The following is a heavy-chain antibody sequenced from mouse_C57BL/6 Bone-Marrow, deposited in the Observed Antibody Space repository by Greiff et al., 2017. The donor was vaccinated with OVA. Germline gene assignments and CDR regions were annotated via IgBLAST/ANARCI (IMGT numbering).Heavy chain of an antibody. CDR2: IYPGSGNT. CDR1: GYCFTSYY. CDR3: AREDWDGDYYAMDY. J-gene: IGHJ4*01. Sequence: VQLQQSGPELVKPGASVKISCKASGYCFTSYYIHWVKQRPGQGLEWIGWIYPGSGNTKYNEKFKGKATLTADTSSSTAYMQLSSLTSEDTAVYYCAREDWDGDYYAMDYWGQGTAVTVSS. V-gene: IGHV1-66*01. D-gene: IGHD4-1*01.